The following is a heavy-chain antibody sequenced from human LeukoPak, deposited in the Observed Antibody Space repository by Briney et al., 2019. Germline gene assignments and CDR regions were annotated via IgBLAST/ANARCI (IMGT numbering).Heavy chain of an antibody. Sequence: PGGSLRLSCAASGFTVNNNYLTWVRQAPGKGLEWVSVIYSGGSTYYADSVKGRFTISRDNSKNTLYLQINCLRAQDTAVYYCARDIYSPPRYSSSWYPYYYYGMDVWGQGTTVTVSS. CDR1: GFTVNNNY. CDR3: ARDIYSPPRYSSSWYPYYYYGMDV. V-gene: IGHV3-66*01. CDR2: IYSGGST. J-gene: IGHJ6*02. D-gene: IGHD6-13*01.